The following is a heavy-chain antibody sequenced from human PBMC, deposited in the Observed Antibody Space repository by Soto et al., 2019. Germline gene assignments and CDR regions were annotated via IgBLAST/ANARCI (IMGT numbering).Heavy chain of an antibody. J-gene: IGHJ4*02. CDR1: GGSISRGGYY. V-gene: IGHV4-31*03. Sequence: PSETLSPTCPVSGGSISRGGYYRSWIRPHPGKGLEWIGYIYYSGSTYYNPSLKSRVTISVDTSKNQFSLKLSSVTAADTAVYYCASPYYYDSSGYQFDYWGQGTLVTVSS. D-gene: IGHD3-22*01. CDR3: ASPYYYDSSGYQFDY. CDR2: IYYSGST.